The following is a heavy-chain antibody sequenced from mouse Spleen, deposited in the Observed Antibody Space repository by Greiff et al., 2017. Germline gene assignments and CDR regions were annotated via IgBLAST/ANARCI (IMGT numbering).Heavy chain of an antibody. V-gene: IGHV1-63*01. CDR2: IYPGGGYT. CDR3: AILTGTRAMDY. J-gene: IGHJ4*01. Sequence: VKLMESGAELVRPGTSVKMSCKASGYTFTNYWIGWAKQRPGHGLEWIGDIYPGGGYTNYNEKFKGKATLTADKSSSTAYMQFSSLTSEDSAIYYCAILTGTRAMDYWGQGTSVTVSS. CDR1: GYTFTNYW. D-gene: IGHD4-1*01.